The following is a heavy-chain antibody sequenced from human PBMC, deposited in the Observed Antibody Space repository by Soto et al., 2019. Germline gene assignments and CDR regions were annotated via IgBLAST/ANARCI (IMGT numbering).Heavy chain of an antibody. CDR2: IYHSGST. V-gene: IGHV4-4*02. CDR1: GGSISSSNW. Sequence: QVQLQESGPGLVKPSGTLSLTCAVSGGSISSSNWWSWVSQPPGKGLELIGEIYHSGSTNYNPSLKSRVTISVDKSKIQFSLKLSSVTAADTAVYYCASIGTTVTTFDYWGQGTLVTVSS. CDR3: ASIGTTVTTFDY. J-gene: IGHJ4*02. D-gene: IGHD4-4*01.